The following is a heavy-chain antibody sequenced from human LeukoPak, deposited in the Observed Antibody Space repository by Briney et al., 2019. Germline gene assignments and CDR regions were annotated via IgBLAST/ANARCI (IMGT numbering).Heavy chain of an antibody. CDR3: ARGPNFGDYVDFLDS. D-gene: IGHD4-17*01. CDR2: IKQGGSQK. J-gene: IGHJ4*02. V-gene: IGHV3-7*01. Sequence: GGSPRLSCAASGFTFSSHWMTWVRLAPGKGLEWVANIKQGGSQKYYVDSVKGRFTISRDDAKSTLFLQMNNLRAEDSALYYCARGPNFGDYVDFLDSWGQGTLVTVSS. CDR1: GFTFSSHW.